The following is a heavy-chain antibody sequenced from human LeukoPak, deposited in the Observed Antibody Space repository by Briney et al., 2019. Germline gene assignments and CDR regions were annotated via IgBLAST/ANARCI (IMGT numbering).Heavy chain of an antibody. CDR3: ARDGVGSGWYDY. CDR2: IYSGGST. Sequence: GGSLRLSCAASGFTVRSYYMSWVRQAPGKGLEWVSVIYSGGSTYYADSVKGRFTISRDNSKNTLYLQMNSLRAEDTAVYYCARDGVGSGWYDYWGQGTLVTVSS. D-gene: IGHD6-19*01. V-gene: IGHV3-53*01. CDR1: GFTVRSYY. J-gene: IGHJ4*02.